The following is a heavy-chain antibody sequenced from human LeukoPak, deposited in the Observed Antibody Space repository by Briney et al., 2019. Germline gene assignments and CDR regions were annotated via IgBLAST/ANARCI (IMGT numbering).Heavy chain of an antibody. V-gene: IGHV4-38-2*02. D-gene: IGHD3-3*02. J-gene: IGHJ5*02. Sequence: SETLSLTCTVSGYSISSGDYWGWTRPPPGKGLEWIASIHHSGTTYYTPSLKSRVRISLDPSKNQLSLSLRSVTAADTAVYYCARGWSILRGGDWFDPWGQGTLVTVSS. CDR2: IHHSGTT. CDR1: GYSISSGDY. CDR3: ARGWSILRGGDWFDP.